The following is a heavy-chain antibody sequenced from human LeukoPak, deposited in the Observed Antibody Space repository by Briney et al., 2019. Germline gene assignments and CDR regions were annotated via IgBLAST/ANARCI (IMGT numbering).Heavy chain of an antibody. CDR2: ISAYNGNT. D-gene: IGHD6-19*01. Sequence: ASVKVSCKASGYTFTSYGISWVRQAPGQGLERMGWISAYNGNTNYAQKLQGRVTMTTDTSTSTAYMELWSLRSDDTAVYYCARLRLKQVVSAVADIYYYYYMDVWGKGTTVTVSS. CDR1: GYTFTSYG. J-gene: IGHJ6*03. CDR3: ARLRLKQVVSAVADIYYYYYMDV. V-gene: IGHV1-18*01.